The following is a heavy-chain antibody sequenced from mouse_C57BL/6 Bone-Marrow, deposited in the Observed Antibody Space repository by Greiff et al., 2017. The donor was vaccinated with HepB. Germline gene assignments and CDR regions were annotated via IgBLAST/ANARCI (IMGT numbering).Heavy chain of an antibody. CDR2: INYDGSST. Sequence: DVKLVESEGGLVQPGSSMKLSCTASGFTFSDYYMAWVRQVPEKGLEWVANINYDGSSTYYLDSLKSRFIISRDNAKNILYLQMSSLKSEDTATYYCARVTITTVVAPDAMDYWGQGTSVTVSS. CDR1: GFTFSDYY. D-gene: IGHD1-1*01. CDR3: ARVTITTVVAPDAMDY. V-gene: IGHV5-16*01. J-gene: IGHJ4*01.